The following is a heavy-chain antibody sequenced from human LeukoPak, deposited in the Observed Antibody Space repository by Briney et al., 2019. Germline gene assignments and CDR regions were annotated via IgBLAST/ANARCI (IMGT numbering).Heavy chain of an antibody. V-gene: IGHV3-30*18. CDR2: ISYDGSNK. Sequence: GGSLRLSCAASGFTLSTYGMHWVRQAPGKGLEWVAVISYDGSNKYYADSVKGRFTISRDNSKNTLYLQMNSLRAEDTAVYYCAKEGGDTRLDAFDIWGQGTMVTVSS. D-gene: IGHD2-21*02. CDR3: AKEGGDTRLDAFDI. J-gene: IGHJ3*02. CDR1: GFTLSTYG.